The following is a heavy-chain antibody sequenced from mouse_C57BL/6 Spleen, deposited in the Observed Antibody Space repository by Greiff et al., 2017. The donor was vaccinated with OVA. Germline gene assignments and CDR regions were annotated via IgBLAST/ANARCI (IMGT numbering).Heavy chain of an antibody. Sequence: QVQLKESGPGILQPSQTLSLTCSFSGFSLSTFGMGVGWIRQPSGKGLEWLAHIWWDDDKYYNPALKSRLTISKDTSKNQVFLKIANVDTADTATYYCARIRPDLQRDAMDYWGQGTSVTVSS. CDR3: ARIRPDLQRDAMDY. CDR1: GFSLSTFGMG. J-gene: IGHJ4*01. CDR2: IWWDDDK. V-gene: IGHV8-8*01.